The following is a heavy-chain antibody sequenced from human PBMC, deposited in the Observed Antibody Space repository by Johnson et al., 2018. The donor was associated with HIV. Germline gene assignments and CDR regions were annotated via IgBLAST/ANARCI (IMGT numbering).Heavy chain of an antibody. CDR1: GFSFSDYY. CDR2: ISSSGSTI. Sequence: QVQLVESGGGLVKPGGSLRLSCAASGFSFSDYYMTWIRQAPGKGLEWVSYISSSGSTIYYAASVKGRFTISRDNAQNTLYLQMNSLRAEETAVYYCASLGLDLLVKAPLSVVFDAFDIWGQGTMVTVSS. V-gene: IGHV3-11*04. J-gene: IGHJ3*02. CDR3: ASLGLDLLVKAPLSVVFDAFDI. D-gene: IGHD3-16*01.